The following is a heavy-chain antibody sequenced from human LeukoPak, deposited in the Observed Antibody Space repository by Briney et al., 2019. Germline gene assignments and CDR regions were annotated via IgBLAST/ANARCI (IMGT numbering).Heavy chain of an antibody. J-gene: IGHJ4*02. CDR2: INPNSGGT. CDR3: ARGEKAEYCSSNSRYYFDY. D-gene: IGHD2-2*01. CDR1: GYTFTDYY. V-gene: IGHV1-2*02. Sequence: SVKVSCKASGYTFTDYYIHWVRQAPGQGLEWMGWINPNSGGTNYAQNFQGRVTMTRDTSISTAYMELNSLRSDDTAMYYCARGEKAEYCSSNSRYYFDYWGQGTLVTVSS.